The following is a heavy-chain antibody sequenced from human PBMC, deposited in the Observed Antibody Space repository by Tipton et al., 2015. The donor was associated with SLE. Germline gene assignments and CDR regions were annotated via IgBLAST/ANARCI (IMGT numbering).Heavy chain of an antibody. Sequence: QLVQSGAEVKKPGASVKVSCKASGYTFTSCGISWVRQAPGQGLEWMGWISAYNGNTNYAQKLQGRVTMTTDTSTSTAYMELRSLRSDDTAVYYCARATRTSTVTTRGTYYFDYWGQGTLVTVSS. CDR1: GYTFTSCG. CDR3: ARATRTSTVTTRGTYYFDY. J-gene: IGHJ4*02. D-gene: IGHD4-17*01. CDR2: ISAYNGNT. V-gene: IGHV1-18*01.